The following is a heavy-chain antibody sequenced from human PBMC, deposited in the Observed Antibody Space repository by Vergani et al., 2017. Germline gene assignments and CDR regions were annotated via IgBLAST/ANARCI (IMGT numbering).Heavy chain of an antibody. D-gene: IGHD2-2*01. V-gene: IGHV3-23*01. CDR3: AKDLSSFIEVVPAGIDSFDL. J-gene: IGHJ3*01. CDR1: GFTFSDYG. Sequence: EVQLLESGGGLVKPGGSLRLSCAASGFTFSDYGMSWVRQAPGKGLGGVSGISGSGDRTYYADSVRVRFTISSVNSKNTLSLQVNTLRAEDTAAYYCAKDLSSFIEVVPAGIDSFDLWCQGTMVTVAS. CDR2: ISGSGDRT.